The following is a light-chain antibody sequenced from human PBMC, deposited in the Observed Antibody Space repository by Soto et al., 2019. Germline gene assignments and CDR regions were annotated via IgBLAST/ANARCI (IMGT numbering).Light chain of an antibody. CDR2: AAS. CDR1: QNIITY. CDR3: QQGYSVPLT. J-gene: IGKJ4*01. Sequence: DIQMTQSLSSLSASVGDRVTITCRASQNIITYLNWYKQKPGRAPRLLIYAASSLQSGVPSRFSGSGSGTEFTLTINSLQREDFATYYCQQGYSVPLTFGGGTRVDIK. V-gene: IGKV1-39*01.